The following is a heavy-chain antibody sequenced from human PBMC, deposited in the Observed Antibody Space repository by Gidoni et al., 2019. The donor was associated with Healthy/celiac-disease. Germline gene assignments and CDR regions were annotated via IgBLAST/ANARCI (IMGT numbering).Heavy chain of an antibody. CDR2: IYYSGST. J-gene: IGHJ4*02. CDR3: ASDLKSSTLFDY. D-gene: IGHD6-13*01. V-gene: IGHV4-39*07. CDR1: GGSISSSSYY. Sequence: QLHLQEAGPDRVPPSEPLSLTCTVSGGSISSSSYYWGWIRQPPGKGLEWIGSIYYSGSTYYTPSLKRRVTISVDTSKKQFSLKLSSVTAEDTAVYYCASDLKSSTLFDYWGQGTLVTLSS.